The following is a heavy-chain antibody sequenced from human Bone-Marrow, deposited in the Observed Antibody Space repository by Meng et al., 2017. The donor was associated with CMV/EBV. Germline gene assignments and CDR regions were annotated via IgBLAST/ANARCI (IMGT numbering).Heavy chain of an antibody. V-gene: IGHV3-30*04. CDR3: ARATLPNYGMDV. Sequence: GGSLRLSCAASGFTFSSYAMHWVRQAPGKGLEWVAVISYDGSNKYYADSVKGRFTISRDNSKNSVYLQMYSLTAEDAAVYYCARATLPNYGMDVCGQGTTVTVSS. J-gene: IGHJ6*02. CDR1: GFTFSSYA. CDR2: ISYDGSNK.